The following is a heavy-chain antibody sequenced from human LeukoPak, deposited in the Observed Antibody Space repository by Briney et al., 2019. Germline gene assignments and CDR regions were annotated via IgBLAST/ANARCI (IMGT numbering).Heavy chain of an antibody. CDR2: KYYSGST. V-gene: IGHV4-39*07. Sequence: SETLSLTCTVSGGSISSSRYYGGWIRQPPGKGLEWIGSKYYSGSTYYNPSLKNRVTISVDTSKNQFSLQLSSATAADTAIYYCARERGYSFGYDSWGQGTLVTVSS. D-gene: IGHD5-18*01. J-gene: IGHJ5*01. CDR3: ARERGYSFGYDS. CDR1: GGSISSSRYY.